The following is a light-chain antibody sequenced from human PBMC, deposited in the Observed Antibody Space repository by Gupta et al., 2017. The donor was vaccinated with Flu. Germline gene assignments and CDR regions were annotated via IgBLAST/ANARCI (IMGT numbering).Light chain of an antibody. Sequence: TLACRARQGVSSSYLEWYQQKPGQAPRLLIYGASSRATGIPDRFSGSGSGTDFTLTISRLEPEDFAVYYCKQYGSSAKTFGQGTKLEIK. CDR2: GAS. J-gene: IGKJ2*01. CDR1: QGVSSSY. V-gene: IGKV3-20*01. CDR3: KQYGSSAKT.